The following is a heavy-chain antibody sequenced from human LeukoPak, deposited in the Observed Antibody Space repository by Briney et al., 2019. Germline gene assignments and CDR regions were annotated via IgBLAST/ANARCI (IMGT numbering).Heavy chain of an antibody. CDR1: GGSSSGYY. Sequence: IPSETLSLTCAVYGGSSSGYYWSWIRQPPGKGLEWIGEINHSGSTNYNPSLKSRVTISVDTSKNQFSLKLSSVTAADTAVYYCARALLRRYNYWGQGTLVTVSS. V-gene: IGHV4-34*01. CDR3: ARALLRRYNY. J-gene: IGHJ4*02. CDR2: INHSGST. D-gene: IGHD2-21*01.